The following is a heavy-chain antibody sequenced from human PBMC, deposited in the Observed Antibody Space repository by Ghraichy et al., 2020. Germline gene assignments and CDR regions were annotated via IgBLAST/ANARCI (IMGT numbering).Heavy chain of an antibody. V-gene: IGHV3-23*01. CDR3: AKNGDSYDVLTGFDYYYGMDV. Sequence: LSLTCAASVFTFSTYAMTWVRQAPGKGLEWVSTIRGDGDTTYYADSVKGRFTISRDNSKNTLYLQLKSLRAEDTAVYYCAKNGDSYDVLTGFDYYYGMDVWGQGTTVTVSS. J-gene: IGHJ6*02. CDR2: IRGDGDTT. CDR1: VFTFSTYA. D-gene: IGHD3-9*01.